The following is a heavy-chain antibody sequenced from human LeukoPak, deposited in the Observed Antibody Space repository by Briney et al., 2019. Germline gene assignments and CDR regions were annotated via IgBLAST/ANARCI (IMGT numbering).Heavy chain of an antibody. Sequence: GGSLRLSCAASGFTFSNYSMNWVRQAPGKGLEWVSSIISNSNYIYYADSVKGRFTISRDNAKNSLYLQMNSLRAEDTAVYYCARVSYCSSTSCYDYWGQGTLVTVSS. D-gene: IGHD2-2*01. CDR2: IISNSNYI. CDR3: ARVSYCSSTSCYDY. V-gene: IGHV3-21*01. CDR1: GFTFSNYS. J-gene: IGHJ4*02.